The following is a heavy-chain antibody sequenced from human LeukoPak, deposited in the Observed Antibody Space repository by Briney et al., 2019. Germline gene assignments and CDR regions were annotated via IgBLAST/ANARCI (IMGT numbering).Heavy chain of an antibody. V-gene: IGHV3-30*02. CDR1: GLTFRSYG. CDR2: IRSDGSKE. J-gene: IGHJ3*01. Sequence: PGGSLRLSCAASGLTFRSYGMHWVRQAPGKGLEWVAYIRSDGSKEYHAGSVKGRFIISRDNSKKILYLQMNSLRADDTAMYYCAKEAGLFDAWGQGTMVTVSS. CDR3: AKEAGLFDA.